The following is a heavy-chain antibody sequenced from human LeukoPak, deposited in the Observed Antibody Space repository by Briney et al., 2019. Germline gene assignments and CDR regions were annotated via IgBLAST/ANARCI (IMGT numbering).Heavy chain of an antibody. CDR1: GGSINSNSFY. D-gene: IGHD3-10*01. CDR2: IYFTGST. CDR3: ARHLVVGRFDP. Sequence: SETLSLTCTVSGGSINSNSFYWGWIRHPPGKELEWIGSIYFTGSTYYIPSLKSRVIISVDTSKNQFSLKLRSMTAADTAVYYCARHLVVGRFDPWGQGTLVTVSS. V-gene: IGHV4-39*01. J-gene: IGHJ5*02.